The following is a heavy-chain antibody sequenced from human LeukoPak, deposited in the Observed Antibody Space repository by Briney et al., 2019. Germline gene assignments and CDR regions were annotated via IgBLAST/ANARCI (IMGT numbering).Heavy chain of an antibody. Sequence: GESLKISCKGSGYSYSNYWVGWVRQMPGKGLEWMGIIYPGDSDTRYSPSFQGQVTISADKSISTAYLQWSSLKASDTAMYYCARQGWMSDFDYWGQGTLVTVSS. V-gene: IGHV5-51*01. J-gene: IGHJ4*02. CDR3: ARQGWMSDFDY. CDR2: IYPGDSDT. D-gene: IGHD2-2*03. CDR1: GYSYSNYW.